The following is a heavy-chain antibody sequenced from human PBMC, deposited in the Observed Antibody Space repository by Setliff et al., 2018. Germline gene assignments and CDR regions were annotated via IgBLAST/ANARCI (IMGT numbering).Heavy chain of an antibody. CDR3: ARARDGIDFDYFDY. CDR1: GDSIRRGDY. CDR2: IHHSGET. Sequence: LSLTCTVSGDSIRRGDYWSWIRQHPGKGLEWIGYIHHSGETFYNPSLRSRVIISVDTPKNQFSLKVTSLIAADTAVYYCARARDGIDFDYFDYWGRGTPVTVSS. V-gene: IGHV4-31*03. J-gene: IGHJ4*02.